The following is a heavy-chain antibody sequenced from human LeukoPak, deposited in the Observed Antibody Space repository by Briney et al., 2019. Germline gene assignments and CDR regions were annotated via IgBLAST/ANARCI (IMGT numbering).Heavy chain of an antibody. CDR3: ARVDGVGRQSFYYFDY. CDR2: IYTSGST. V-gene: IGHV4-61*02. J-gene: IGHJ4*02. D-gene: IGHD3-3*01. CDR1: GGSISSGSYY. Sequence: SQTLSLTCTVSGGSISSGSYYWSWIRQPAGRGLEWTGRIYTSGSTNYNPSLKSRVTISVDTSKNQFSLKLSSVTAADTAVYYCARVDGVGRQSFYYFDYWGQGTLVTVSS.